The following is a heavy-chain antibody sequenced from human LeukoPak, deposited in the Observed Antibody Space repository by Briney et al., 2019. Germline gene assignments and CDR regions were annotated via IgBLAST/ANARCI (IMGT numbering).Heavy chain of an antibody. V-gene: IGHV1-2*02. D-gene: IGHD3-3*01. Sequence: ASVKVSCKASGYTFTGYYMHWVRQAPGQGLEWMGWINPNSGGTNYAQKFQGRVTMTRDTSISTAYMELSRLRSDDTAVYCCARGFLEWLSYSIYFDYWGQGTLVTVSS. CDR2: INPNSGGT. CDR1: GYTFTGYY. J-gene: IGHJ4*02. CDR3: ARGFLEWLSYSIYFDY.